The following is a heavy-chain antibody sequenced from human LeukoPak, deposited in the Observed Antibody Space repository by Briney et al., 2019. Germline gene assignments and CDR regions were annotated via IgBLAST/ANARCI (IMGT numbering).Heavy chain of an antibody. V-gene: IGHV1-69*13. CDR1: GGTFSSYA. CDR2: IIPIFGTA. Sequence: ASVKVSCKASGGTFSSYAISWVRQAPGQGLEWMGRIIPIFGTANFAQKFQGRVTIAADESTSTAYMEVNSLRSDDTAVYYCARDSSSGWHKPYYYYGMDVWGQGTTVTVSS. J-gene: IGHJ6*02. D-gene: IGHD6-19*01. CDR3: ARDSSSGWHKPYYYYGMDV.